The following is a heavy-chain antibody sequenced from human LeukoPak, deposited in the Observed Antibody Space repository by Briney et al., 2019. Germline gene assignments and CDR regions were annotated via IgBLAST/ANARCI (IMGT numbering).Heavy chain of an antibody. CDR2: INPNSGAT. CDR1: GYSFTAYH. J-gene: IGHJ6*03. Sequence: GASVKASCKTSGYSFTAYHMHWVRQAPGQGLEWMGWINPNSGATNYPQKFQGRVTMTRDTSISTAYMEMSSLTSDDTAVYYCARSARHCNNGVCFTDYYIDLWGKGTTVIVSS. D-gene: IGHD2-8*01. V-gene: IGHV1-2*02. CDR3: ARSARHCNNGVCFTDYYIDL.